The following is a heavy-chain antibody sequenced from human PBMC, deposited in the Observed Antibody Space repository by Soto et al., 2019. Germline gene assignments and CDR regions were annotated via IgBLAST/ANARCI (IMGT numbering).Heavy chain of an antibody. CDR1: GFTFSSYG. CDR3: AKDDLLWFGETSVRDGFGMDV. Sequence: GGSLRLSCAASGFTFSSYGMHWVRQAPGKGLEWVAVISYDGSNKYYADSVKGRFTISRDNSKNTLYLQMNSLRAEDTAVYYCAKDDLLWFGETSVRDGFGMDVWGQGTTVTVSS. D-gene: IGHD3-10*01. CDR2: ISYDGSNK. V-gene: IGHV3-30*18. J-gene: IGHJ6*02.